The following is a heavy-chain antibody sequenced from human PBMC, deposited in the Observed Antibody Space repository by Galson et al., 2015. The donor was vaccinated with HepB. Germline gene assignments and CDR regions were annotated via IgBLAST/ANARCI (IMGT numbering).Heavy chain of an antibody. D-gene: IGHD5-12*01. V-gene: IGHV3-15*04. CDR2: IGAKSDGGTT. Sequence: SLRLSCAASGFTFSNAWMSWVRQAPGRGLEWVGRIGAKSDGGTTDYAAPVRGRFTISRDDSKTTLYLQMNSLKTEDTAVYYCCTSGSGVWGQGTTVTVSS. J-gene: IGHJ6*02. CDR3: CTSGSGV. CDR1: GFTFSNAW.